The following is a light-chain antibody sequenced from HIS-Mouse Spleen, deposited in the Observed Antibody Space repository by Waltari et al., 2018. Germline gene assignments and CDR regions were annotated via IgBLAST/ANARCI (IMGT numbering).Light chain of an antibody. V-gene: IGLV2-23*01. CDR1: SSDVGSYHL. CDR3: CSYAGSREV. J-gene: IGLJ1*01. Sequence: QSALTQPASVSGSPGQSITIFCTGTSSDVGSYHLVSWYQQHPGKAPKLMIYEGSKRPSGVSNRFSGSKSGNTASLTISGLQAEDEADYYCCSYAGSREVFGTGTKVTVL. CDR2: EGS.